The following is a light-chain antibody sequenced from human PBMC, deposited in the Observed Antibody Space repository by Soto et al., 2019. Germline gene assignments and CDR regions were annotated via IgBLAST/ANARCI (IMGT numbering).Light chain of an antibody. V-gene: IGLV2-14*01. J-gene: IGLJ1*01. CDR1: SSDVGGYNF. Sequence: QSALTQPASVSGSPGQSITISCTGTSSDVGGYNFVSWYQQHPGKAPKLMIYEVSNRPSRVSNRFSGSKSGNMASLTISGLQAEDEADYYCSSYSSSSTLDRVFGAGTKVTV. CDR3: SSYSSSSTLDRV. CDR2: EVS.